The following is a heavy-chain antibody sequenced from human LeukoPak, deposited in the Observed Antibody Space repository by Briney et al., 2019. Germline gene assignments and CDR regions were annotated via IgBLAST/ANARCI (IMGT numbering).Heavy chain of an antibody. V-gene: IGHV3-21*01. D-gene: IGHD6-6*01. J-gene: IGHJ4*02. CDR3: AREFEYSTSGAGY. CDR1: GFPFSGYS. CDR2: MSILSGIT. Sequence: GGSLRLSCAGSGFPFSGYSMNWVRQTPGKGLGWVSSMSILSGITYYAESVKGRFTVSRDNAKNLLHLQMNSLRVEDTAIYYCAREFEYSTSGAGYWGQGTLVTVSS.